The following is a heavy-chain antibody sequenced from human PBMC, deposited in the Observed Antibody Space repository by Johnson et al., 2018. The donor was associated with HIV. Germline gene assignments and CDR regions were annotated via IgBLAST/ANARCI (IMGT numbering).Heavy chain of an antibody. J-gene: IGHJ3*02. CDR2: IWYDGSNN. CDR1: GFTFSSYG. D-gene: IGHD6-19*01. CDR3: ARGSGHHPGAFDI. V-gene: IGHV3-33*01. Sequence: QMMLVKSGGGVVQPGRSLRLSCAASGFTFSSYGMHWVRQAPGKGLEWVAVIWYDGSNNYYADSVKGRFTISRDNAKNSLYLQMNSLRAEDTAVYYCARGSGHHPGAFDIWGQGTMVTVSS.